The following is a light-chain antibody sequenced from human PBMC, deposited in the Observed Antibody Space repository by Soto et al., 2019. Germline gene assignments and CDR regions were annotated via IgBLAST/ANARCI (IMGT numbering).Light chain of an antibody. CDR1: SSDVGRYNL. CDR2: EVS. Sequence: QSALTQPASVSGSSGQSITISCTGTSSDVGRYNLVSWYQQHPGKAPTLMIYEVSKRPSGVSNRFSGSKSGNTASLTISGLQAEDEADYYCCSYAGSSTYVFGTGTKVTV. V-gene: IGLV2-23*02. CDR3: CSYAGSSTYV. J-gene: IGLJ1*01.